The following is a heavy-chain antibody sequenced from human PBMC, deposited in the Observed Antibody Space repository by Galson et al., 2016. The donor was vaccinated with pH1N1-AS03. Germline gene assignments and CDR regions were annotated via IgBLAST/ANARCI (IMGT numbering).Heavy chain of an antibody. J-gene: IGHJ4*02. Sequence: AASGFTFHDYTMHWVRQVPGKGLEWVSLFSWDGVTTFYADSVKGRFAISRDNSQNSLYLQMNSLRIEDTAFYYCAKERNRIIDSWGQGTLVTVSS. V-gene: IGHV3-43*01. D-gene: IGHD2-15*01. CDR2: FSWDGVTT. CDR3: AKERNRIIDS. CDR1: GFTFHDYT.